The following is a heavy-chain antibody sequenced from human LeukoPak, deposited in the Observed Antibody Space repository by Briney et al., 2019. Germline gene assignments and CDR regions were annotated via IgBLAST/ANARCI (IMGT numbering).Heavy chain of an antibody. CDR3: ARNRLAIVGDPYYFDY. CDR2: INPSGSNS. D-gene: IGHD1-26*01. J-gene: IGHJ4*02. Sequence: EASVKVSCKASGYTFSSYYIHWVRQAPGQGLQWMGVINPSGSNSRYAEEFQGRVTMTRDTSTNTVNMELSSLRSNDTAVYYCARNRLAIVGDPYYFDYWGQGTLVTVSS. V-gene: IGHV1-46*03. CDR1: GYTFSSYY.